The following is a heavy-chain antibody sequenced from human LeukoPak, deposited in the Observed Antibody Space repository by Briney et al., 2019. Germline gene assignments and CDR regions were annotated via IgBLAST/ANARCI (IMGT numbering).Heavy chain of an antibody. V-gene: IGHV5-51*01. J-gene: IGHJ4*02. Sequence: GESLKISCKVSGYRFTSHWIGWVRQMPGKGLDWMGIIYPGDSDTRYSPSFEGQVTISVDKSISTAYLQWSSLKASATAMYYCARQTRDGSGSRGYSFDFWGQGTLVTVSS. D-gene: IGHD3-10*01. CDR2: IYPGDSDT. CDR3: ARQTRDGSGSRGYSFDF. CDR1: GYRFTSHW.